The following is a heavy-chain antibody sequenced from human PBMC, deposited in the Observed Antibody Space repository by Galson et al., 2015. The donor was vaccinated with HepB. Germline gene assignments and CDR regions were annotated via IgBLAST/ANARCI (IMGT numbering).Heavy chain of an antibody. V-gene: IGHV4-59*01. D-gene: IGHD3-10*01. CDR3: ARDYAPYYYASGSFYRYFDY. Sequence: SEPLSLTCTVSADSISSSYWSWIRQPPGKGLEWIGYIYYSGGSTNYNPSFKSRVTISLDTSKNKFSLRLSSVTAADTAVYYCARDYAPYYYASGSFYRYFDYWGQGTLVTVSS. CDR1: ADSISSSY. CDR2: IYYSGGST. J-gene: IGHJ4*02.